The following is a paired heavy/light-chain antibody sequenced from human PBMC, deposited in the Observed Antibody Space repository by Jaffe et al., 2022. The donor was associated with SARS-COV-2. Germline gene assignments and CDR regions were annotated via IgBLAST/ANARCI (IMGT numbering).Light chain of an antibody. Sequence: EVVMTQSPATLSVSPGERATLSCRASQSVTNKLAWYQQNPGQAPRLLIYDASNRATGIPVRFSGSGSGAEFTLTISSLQSEDGAVYYCQQYNNWPWTFGQGTKVEIK. CDR2: DAS. V-gene: IGKV3-15*01. J-gene: IGKJ1*01. CDR1: QSVTNK. CDR3: QQYNNWPWT.
Heavy chain of an antibody. Sequence: EVQLVESGGGLVKPGGSLRLSCEVSGLTFSNAWMSWARQAPGKGLEWVGRIARTADGGTAVYTTPVNGRFSISRDDSKNTVYLQMNSLMTEDTAVYYCAGSFLAYWGQGTLVTVSS. CDR3: AGSFLAY. CDR2: IARTADGGTA. V-gene: IGHV3-15*04. J-gene: IGHJ4*02. D-gene: IGHD3-3*01. CDR1: GLTFSNAW.